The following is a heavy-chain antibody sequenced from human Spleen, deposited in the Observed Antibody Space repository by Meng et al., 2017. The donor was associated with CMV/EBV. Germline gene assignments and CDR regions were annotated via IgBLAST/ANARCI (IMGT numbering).Heavy chain of an antibody. CDR1: GGSISSYY. CDR3: ARHLRSPYSTRWYFDL. Sequence: SETLSLTCTVSGGSISSYYWSWIRQPAGKGLEWIGRIYTSGSTNYNPSLKSRVTMSVDTSKNQFSLRLSSVTAADTAVYYCARHLRSPYSTRWYFDLWGRGTLVTVSS. V-gene: IGHV4-4*07. CDR2: IYTSGST. D-gene: IGHD6-13*01. J-gene: IGHJ2*01.